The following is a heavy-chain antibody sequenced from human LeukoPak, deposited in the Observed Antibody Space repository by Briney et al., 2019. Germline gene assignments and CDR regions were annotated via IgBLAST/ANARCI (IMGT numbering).Heavy chain of an antibody. V-gene: IGHV1-18*01. CDR2: INPDNGGT. D-gene: IGHD5-18*01. CDR1: GYTFTGYY. J-gene: IGHJ4*02. Sequence: ASVKVSCKASGYTFTGYYMHWVRQAPGQGLEWMGWINPDNGGTNYAQKLQGRVTMTTDTSTSTAYMELRSLRSDDTAVYYCARDSNTAMVSRYFDYWGQGTLVTVSS. CDR3: ARDSNTAMVSRYFDY.